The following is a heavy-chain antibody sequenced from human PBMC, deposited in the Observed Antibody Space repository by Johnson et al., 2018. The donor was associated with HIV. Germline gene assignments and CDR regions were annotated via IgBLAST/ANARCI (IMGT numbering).Heavy chain of an antibody. Sequence: QVQLVESGGGLVQPGGSLRLSCAASGFTFSDYYMSWIRQAPGKGLEWVSYISSSGSTIYYADSVKGRFTISRENAKNSFYLQMNSLRAGDTAVYYCARTTSTYYYDSRGYVDAFDIWGQGTMVTVSS. CDR2: ISSSGSTI. J-gene: IGHJ3*02. V-gene: IGHV3-11*04. D-gene: IGHD3-22*01. CDR3: ARTTSTYYYDSRGYVDAFDI. CDR1: GFTFSDYY.